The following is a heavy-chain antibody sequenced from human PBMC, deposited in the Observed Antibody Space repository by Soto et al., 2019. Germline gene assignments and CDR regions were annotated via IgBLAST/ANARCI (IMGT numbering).Heavy chain of an antibody. Sequence: SETLSLTCTVSGGSISSGGYYWSWIRQHPGTGLEWIGHISYTGSTYYNTSLKSRVTISVDTSKNQFSLMLNSVTAADTAVYYCARLGGYYQAFDSWGQGTLVTVSS. V-gene: IGHV4-31*03. D-gene: IGHD3-22*01. J-gene: IGHJ4*02. CDR2: ISYTGST. CDR3: ARLGGYYQAFDS. CDR1: GGSISSGGYY.